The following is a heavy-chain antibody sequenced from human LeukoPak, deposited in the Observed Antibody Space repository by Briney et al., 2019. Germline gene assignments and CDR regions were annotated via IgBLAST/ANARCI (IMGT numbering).Heavy chain of an antibody. V-gene: IGHV4-61*02. J-gene: IGHJ4*02. Sequence: SETLSLTCTVSGGSISSGSYYWSWIRQPAGKGLEWIGRIYTSGSTNYNPSLKSRVTISVDTSKNQLSLKLSSVTAADTAVYYCARDSATSDYYGSGSPLYYFDYWGQGTLVTVSS. CDR3: ARDSATSDYYGSGSPLYYFDY. CDR1: GGSISSGSYY. D-gene: IGHD3-10*01. CDR2: IYTSGST.